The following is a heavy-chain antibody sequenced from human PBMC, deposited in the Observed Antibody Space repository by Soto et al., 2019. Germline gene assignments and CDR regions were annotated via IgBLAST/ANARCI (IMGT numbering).Heavy chain of an antibody. CDR2: MNPNSGNT. CDR1: GYTFTSYD. V-gene: IGHV1-8*01. D-gene: IGHD3-9*01. Sequence: QVQLVQSGAEVKKPGASVKVSCKASGYTFTSYDINWVRQATGQGLEWMGWMNPNSGNTGYAQKFQGRVTMTRNTSISTAYMELSSLRSEDTAVYYCARCVELRYFDWLSYNYMDVWGKGTTVTVSS. CDR3: ARCVELRYFDWLSYNYMDV. J-gene: IGHJ6*03.